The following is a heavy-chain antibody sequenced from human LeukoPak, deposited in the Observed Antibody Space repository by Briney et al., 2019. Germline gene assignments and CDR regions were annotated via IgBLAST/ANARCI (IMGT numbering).Heavy chain of an antibody. CDR3: ARAGRVYYGSGKNWFDP. Sequence: ASVKVSCKASGYTFTIYDINWVRQATGQGVEWMGWMNPKSGNTGYTQKFQGRVTMTRNTSISTAYMELSSLRSEDTAVYYCARAGRVYYGSGKNWFDPWGQGTLVTVSS. CDR2: MNPKSGNT. V-gene: IGHV1-8*01. J-gene: IGHJ5*02. CDR1: GYTFTIYD. D-gene: IGHD3-10*01.